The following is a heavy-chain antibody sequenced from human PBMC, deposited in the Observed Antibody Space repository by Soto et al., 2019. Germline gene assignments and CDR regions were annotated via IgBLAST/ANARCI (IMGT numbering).Heavy chain of an antibody. V-gene: IGHV4-59*08. J-gene: IGHJ6*03. Sequence: QVQLQESGPGLVKPSETLSLTCTVSGGSISSYYWSWIRQPPGKGLEWIGYIYYSGSTNYNPSLKSRVTISVDTSKNQFSLKLSSVTAADTAGYYCARHGFLGPMDVCGKGTTVTVSS. D-gene: IGHD3-3*01. CDR3: ARHGFLGPMDV. CDR1: GGSISSYY. CDR2: IYYSGST.